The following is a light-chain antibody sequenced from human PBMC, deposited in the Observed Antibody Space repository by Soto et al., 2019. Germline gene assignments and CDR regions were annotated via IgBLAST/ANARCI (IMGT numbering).Light chain of an antibody. CDR3: LKYNSAPWT. V-gene: IGKV1-27*01. Sequence: DIQMTQSPSSLSASVGDRVTITCRASQGISNYLAWYHQKPGKVPKLLIYAASTLQSGVPSRFSGSGSGTDFTLTISSXXXXXXXTYYCLKYNSAPWTFGQGTKVEIK. CDR2: AAS. J-gene: IGKJ1*01. CDR1: QGISNY.